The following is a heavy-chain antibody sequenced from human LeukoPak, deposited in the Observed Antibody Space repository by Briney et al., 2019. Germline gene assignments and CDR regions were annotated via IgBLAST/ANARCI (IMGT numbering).Heavy chain of an antibody. D-gene: IGHD3-22*01. J-gene: IGHJ5*02. CDR3: ARCKKNNYDSSGYHGDWFDP. V-gene: IGHV4-4*07. CDR2: ISGSGST. Sequence: SETLSLTCSVSGDSISYFYWSWIRQAAGKGLEWIGRISGSGSTDYNASLKSRVTISVDTSKNQFSLKLSSVTAADTAVYYCARCKKNNYDSSGYHGDWFDPWGQGTLVTVSS. CDR1: GDSISYFY.